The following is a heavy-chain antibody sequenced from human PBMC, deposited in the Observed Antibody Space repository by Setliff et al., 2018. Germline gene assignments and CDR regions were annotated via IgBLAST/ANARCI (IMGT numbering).Heavy chain of an antibody. CDR2: IYYSGST. J-gene: IGHJ3*02. CDR1: GGSFTTYY. V-gene: IGHV4-59*01. Sequence: PSETLSLTCTVSGGSFTTYYWSWIRQSPGKGLEWIGYIYYSGSTNYNPSLKSRVSISVDTSKNQFSLRLTSVTAADTAVYYCARHVGTRSRGATGVHTFDIWGQGTVVTVSS. D-gene: IGHD3-10*01. CDR3: ARHVGTRSRGATGVHTFDI.